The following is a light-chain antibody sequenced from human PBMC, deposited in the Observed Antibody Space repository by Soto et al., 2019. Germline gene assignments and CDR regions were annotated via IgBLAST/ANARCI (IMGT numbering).Light chain of an antibody. CDR3: QSFDSSLRVYV. Sequence: QSVLTQPRSVSGAPGQRVTIYCTGSSSNFGAGYEVHWYKQVPGAAPTLVIFNNLNRPSGVPERFSGSKSGTSASLVISGLQAEDEADYYCQSFDSSLRVYVFGSGTKLTVL. V-gene: IGLV1-40*01. CDR1: SSNFGAGYE. J-gene: IGLJ1*01. CDR2: NNL.